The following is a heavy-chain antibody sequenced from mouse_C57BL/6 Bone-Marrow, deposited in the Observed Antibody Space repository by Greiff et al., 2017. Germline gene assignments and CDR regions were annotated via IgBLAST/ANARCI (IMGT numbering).Heavy chain of an antibody. CDR2: IYPGTSDT. D-gene: IGHD2-4*01. CDR1: GYTFTSYW. Sequence: VQLQQSGTVLARPGASVKMSCKTSGYTFTSYWMHWVKQRPGQGLEWIGAIYPGTSDTSSNQKFKGKATLTAVTSASTAYMELSSRTNEDSAVXYCTRGGLRRRAWFAYWGQGTLVTVSA. CDR3: TRGGLRRRAWFAY. V-gene: IGHV1-5*01. J-gene: IGHJ3*01.